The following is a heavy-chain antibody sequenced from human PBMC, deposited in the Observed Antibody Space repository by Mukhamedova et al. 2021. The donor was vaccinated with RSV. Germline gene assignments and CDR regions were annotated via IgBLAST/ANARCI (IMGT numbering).Heavy chain of an antibody. V-gene: IGHV3-23*01. Sequence: VKGRFTISRDNSKNTLYLQMNSLRAEDTAVYYCAKDHLGGSWSQGTLVTVSS. CDR3: AKDHLGGS. J-gene: IGHJ5*02. D-gene: IGHD3-16*01.